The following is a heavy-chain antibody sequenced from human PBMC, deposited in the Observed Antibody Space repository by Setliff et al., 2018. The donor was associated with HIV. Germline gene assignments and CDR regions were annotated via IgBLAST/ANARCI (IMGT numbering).Heavy chain of an antibody. J-gene: IGHJ4*02. CDR2: IFHSGRT. Sequence: SETLSLTCTVSGSSISSGNFWGWIRQPPGKGLEWIGNIFHSGRTYYNPSVESRITISLDPSKNRFSLSLRSVTAADTAVYYWARGSIAARGVDYWGRVTLVTVSS. V-gene: IGHV4-38-2*02. D-gene: IGHD6-6*01. CDR1: GSSISSGNF. CDR3: ARGSIAARGVDY.